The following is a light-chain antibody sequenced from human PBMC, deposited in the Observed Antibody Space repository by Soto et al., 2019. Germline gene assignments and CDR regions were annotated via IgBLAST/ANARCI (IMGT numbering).Light chain of an antibody. CDR3: LQTYSLPDT. CDR1: QNIRND. J-gene: IGKJ4*01. V-gene: IGKV1-39*01. CDR2: AAS. Sequence: IQMTQSPSSLSASVGDRVTITCRASQNIRNDLNWYQQKPGKAPNLLIYAASGLQSGVPSRFSGSGSGRDFILTISSLQPEDSAIYYCLQTYSLPDTFGGGTKVDIK.